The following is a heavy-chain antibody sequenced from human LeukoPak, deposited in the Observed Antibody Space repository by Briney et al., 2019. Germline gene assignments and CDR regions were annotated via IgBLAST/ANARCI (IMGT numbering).Heavy chain of an antibody. CDR1: GGTFSSYA. V-gene: IGHV1-69*04. CDR2: IIPILGIA. J-gene: IGHJ5*02. Sequence: SVKVSCKASGGTFSSYAISWVRQAPGQGLEWMGRIIPILGIANYAQKFQGRVTITADKSTNTAYMELSSLRSEDTAVYYCARSTYYDFWSGYYNDNWFDPWGQGTRDTVSS. D-gene: IGHD3-3*01. CDR3: ARSTYYDFWSGYYNDNWFDP.